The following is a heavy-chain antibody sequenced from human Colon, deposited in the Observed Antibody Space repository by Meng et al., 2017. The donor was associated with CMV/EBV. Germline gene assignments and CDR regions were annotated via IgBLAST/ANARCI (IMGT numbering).Heavy chain of an antibody. CDR3: VRSSGWSLFDY. V-gene: IGHV1-2*02. CDR1: GYTLSDYY. D-gene: IGHD6-19*01. J-gene: IGHJ4*02. Sequence: GQLMESGAGVKEPGASFHVTCKCVGYTLSDYYMHWVRQAPGKGLEWMGWIRSDGSATNYAQKFRGRVTMTRDASVSTAYMELSGLTSDDTAVYFCVRSSGWSLFDYWGPGALVTVSS. CDR2: IRSDGSAT.